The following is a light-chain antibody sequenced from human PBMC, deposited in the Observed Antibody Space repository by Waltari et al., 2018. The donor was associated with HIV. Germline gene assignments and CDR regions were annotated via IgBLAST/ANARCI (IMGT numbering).Light chain of an antibody. CDR2: WAS. CDR3: QQYYTIPRT. Sequence: DIVMTQSPDSVAVSLGERATINCRSSQSVFYSSNNKNYLAWYQQKPGQSPKLLIYWASTRESGVPDRFSGSGSGTDFTLTISSLQAEDVAVYYCQQYYTIPRTFGQGTTVEIK. CDR1: QSVFYSSNNKNY. J-gene: IGKJ1*01. V-gene: IGKV4-1*01.